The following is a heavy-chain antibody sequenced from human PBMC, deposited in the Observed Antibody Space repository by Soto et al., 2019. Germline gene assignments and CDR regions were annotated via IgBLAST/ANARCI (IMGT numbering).Heavy chain of an antibody. Sequence: SETLSLTCSVSGGSIRGYYWSWIWQPPGKGLEWIGCVSYSGSTNYNPSPSLKSRITISVDTSKNHFSLKLSSVTAADTAVYYCARDHSGTYGMDVWGQGTTVTVSS. CDR3: ARDHSGTYGMDV. CDR1: GGSIRGYY. J-gene: IGHJ6*02. CDR2: VSYSGST. D-gene: IGHD1-26*01. V-gene: IGHV4-59*01.